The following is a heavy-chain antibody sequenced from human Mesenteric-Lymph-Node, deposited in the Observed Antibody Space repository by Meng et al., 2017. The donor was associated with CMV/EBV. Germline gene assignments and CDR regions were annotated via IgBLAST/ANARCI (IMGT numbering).Heavy chain of an antibody. D-gene: IGHD2-21*02. CDR1: GYTFTSYY. V-gene: IGHV1-46*01. CDR3: ARLYCGADCYPDY. Sequence: KASGYTFTSYYMHWVRQAPGQGLEWMGIINPSGGSTSYAQKFQGRVTMTRDTSTSTVYMELSSLRSEDTAVYYCARLYCGADCYPDYWGQGTLVTVSS. CDR2: INPSGGST. J-gene: IGHJ4*02.